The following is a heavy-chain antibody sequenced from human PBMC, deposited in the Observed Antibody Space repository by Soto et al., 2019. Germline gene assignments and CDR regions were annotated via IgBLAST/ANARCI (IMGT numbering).Heavy chain of an antibody. Sequence: SETLSLTCTVSGGSISSYYWSWIRQPPGKGLEWIGYIYYSGSTNYNPSLKSRVTISVDTSKNQFSLKLSSVTAADTAVYYCARDRHSNWFDPWGQGTLVTVSS. D-gene: IGHD4-4*01. CDR1: GGSISSYY. CDR2: IYYSGST. CDR3: ARDRHSNWFDP. V-gene: IGHV4-59*12. J-gene: IGHJ5*02.